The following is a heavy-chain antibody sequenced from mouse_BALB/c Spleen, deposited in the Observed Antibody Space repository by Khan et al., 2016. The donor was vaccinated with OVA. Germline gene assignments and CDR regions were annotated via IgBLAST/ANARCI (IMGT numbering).Heavy chain of an antibody. CDR1: GFTFSSFG. CDR2: ISSGSNTI. J-gene: IGHJ2*01. V-gene: IGHV5-17*02. Sequence: EVELVESGGGLVQPGGSRKLSCAASGFTFSSFGMHWVRQAPEKGLEWVAYISSGSNTIYYADTVKGRFTISRDNPKNTLFLQMTSLRSEDTAMDYCARDGYYYFDYWGQGTTLTVSS. CDR3: ARDGYYYFDY. D-gene: IGHD2-3*01.